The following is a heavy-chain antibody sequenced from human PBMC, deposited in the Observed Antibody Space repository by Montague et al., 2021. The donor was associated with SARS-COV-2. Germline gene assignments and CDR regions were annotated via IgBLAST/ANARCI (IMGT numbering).Heavy chain of an antibody. CDR2: ISYSGST. CDR1: GASISSGNSY. Sequence: SETLSLTCTVSGASISSGNSYWNWIRQPPGKGLEWIGYISYSGSTNYSPSLKSRVTISADTSKNQLSLKVISTTAADTAVYYCARVGYESVGYYYSYSDWGQGTLVTVSS. J-gene: IGHJ4*02. V-gene: IGHV4-61*01. D-gene: IGHD3-22*01. CDR3: ARVGYESVGYYYSYSD.